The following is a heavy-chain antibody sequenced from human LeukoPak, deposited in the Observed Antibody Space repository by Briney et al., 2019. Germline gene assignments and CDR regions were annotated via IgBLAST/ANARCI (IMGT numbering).Heavy chain of an antibody. Sequence: GGSLRLSCAPSGFTSRSYAISWLRKAPAKGLEWVSSVGGSRGATYYPDSEKGRFTISRDNSKNTLYLQMNSLRAEDTAVYYCARDGMATMDRALYYYYYYGMDVWGQGTTVTVSS. CDR2: VGGSRGAT. CDR1: GFTSRSYA. V-gene: IGHV3-23*01. CDR3: ARDGMATMDRALYYYYYYGMDV. J-gene: IGHJ6*02. D-gene: IGHD5-24*01.